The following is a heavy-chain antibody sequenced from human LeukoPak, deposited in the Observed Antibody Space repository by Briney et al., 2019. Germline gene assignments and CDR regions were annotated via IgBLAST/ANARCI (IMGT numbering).Heavy chain of an antibody. V-gene: IGHV4-39*01. J-gene: IGHJ4*02. CDR1: GGSISSRSYY. CDR3: ARQNVATTHFDY. D-gene: IGHD5-24*01. Sequence: PSETLSLTCTVSGGSISSRSYYWRWIRQPPGKGLEWIGSIYYSGSTYYNPSLKSRVTISADTSKNQFSLKLSSVTAADTAVYYCARQNVATTHFDYWGQGTLVTVSS. CDR2: IYYSGST.